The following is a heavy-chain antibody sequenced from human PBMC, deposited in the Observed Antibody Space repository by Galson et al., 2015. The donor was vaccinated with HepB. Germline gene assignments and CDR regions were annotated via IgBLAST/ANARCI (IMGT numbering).Heavy chain of an antibody. CDR2: ISPDGNNK. D-gene: IGHD4-11*01. CDR1: GVTFSNAG. V-gene: IGHV3-30*18. J-gene: IGHJ5*02. Sequence: SLRLSCAASGVTFSNAGMHWVRQAPGKGLEWVASISPDGNNKLYVDSVKGRFTISRDNSKNTLFLHMNSLTGEDTAVYYCAKGPYSNILLSGGWFDPWGQGTLVTVSS. CDR3: AKGPYSNILLSGGWFDP.